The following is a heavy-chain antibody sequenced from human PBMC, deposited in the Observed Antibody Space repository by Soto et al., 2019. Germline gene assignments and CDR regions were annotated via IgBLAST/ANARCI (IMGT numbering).Heavy chain of an antibody. CDR2: FYSSGSI. D-gene: IGHD6-19*01. V-gene: IGHV4-31*03. J-gene: IGHJ5*02. CDR1: VYSITAGGYY. CDR3: ARMYSSGYGWFNP. Sequence: SETLSLTCFFSVYSITAGGYYCSWIRHHPGKGLEWIGSFYSSGSIIYNPSLRSRVSISGDTSSNQFSMSLTSVTAADTARYYCARMYSSGYGWFNPWGQGTLVIVSS.